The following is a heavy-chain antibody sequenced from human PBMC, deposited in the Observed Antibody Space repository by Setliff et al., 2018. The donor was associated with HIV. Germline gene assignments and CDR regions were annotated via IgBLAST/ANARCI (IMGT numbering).Heavy chain of an antibody. V-gene: IGHV1-46*01. CDR1: GYTFSSYS. CDR2: INPSGGTI. Sequence: ASVKVSCKASGYTFSSYSISWVRQAPGQGLEWMGIINPSGGTISYAQKFQGRVTMTGDTSTSTVYMELSSLRSEDTAVYYCARDGYYNSWSGYGYYYYYMDVWGKGTTVTVSS. J-gene: IGHJ6*03. CDR3: ARDGYYNSWSGYGYYYYYMDV. D-gene: IGHD3-3*01.